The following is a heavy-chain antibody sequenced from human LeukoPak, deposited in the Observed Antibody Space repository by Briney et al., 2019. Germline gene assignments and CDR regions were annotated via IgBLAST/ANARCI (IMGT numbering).Heavy chain of an antibody. CDR3: AKDLGITIFGVVITKAFDY. Sequence: GGSLRLSCAASGFTFSSYAMSWVRQAPGKGLEWVSAISGSGGSTYYADSVKGRFTISRDNSKNTLYLQMNSLRAEDTAVYYCAKDLGITIFGVVITKAFDYWGQGTLVTVSS. D-gene: IGHD3-3*01. V-gene: IGHV3-23*01. CDR1: GFTFSSYA. J-gene: IGHJ4*02. CDR2: ISGSGGST.